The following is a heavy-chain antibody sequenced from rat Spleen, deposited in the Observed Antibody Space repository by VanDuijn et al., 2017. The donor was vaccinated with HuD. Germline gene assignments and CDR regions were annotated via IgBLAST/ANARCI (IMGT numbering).Heavy chain of an antibody. CDR3: TVLSLRPY. CDR1: GFIFSNYY. V-gene: IGHV10-10*01. CDR2: ISAGGYNYAT. D-gene: IGHD1-11*01. Sequence: EVQLVESGGGLVQPGRSLKLSCAASGFIFSNYYMAWVRQAPTKGLEWVAFISAGGYNYATFYADSVKDRFTISRDDSQSMVYLQMDNLKTEDTALYYCTVLSLRPYWGQGVMVTVSS. J-gene: IGHJ2*01.